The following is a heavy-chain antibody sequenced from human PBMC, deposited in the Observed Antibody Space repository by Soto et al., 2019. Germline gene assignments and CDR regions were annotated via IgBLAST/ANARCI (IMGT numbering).Heavy chain of an antibody. CDR1: GGSVSSSDYY. J-gene: IGHJ6*02. CDR3: ARALAEAKYSYYYSGMDV. D-gene: IGHD6-13*01. CDR2: ISYSGNT. Sequence: SETLSLTCTVSGGSVSSSDYYWSWIRQPSGKGLEWIGYISYSGNTNYNPSLKSRVTISLDTSKNQFSLKLSSVTAADTAVYYCARALAEAKYSYYYSGMDVWGQGNTVTVS. V-gene: IGHV4-61*08.